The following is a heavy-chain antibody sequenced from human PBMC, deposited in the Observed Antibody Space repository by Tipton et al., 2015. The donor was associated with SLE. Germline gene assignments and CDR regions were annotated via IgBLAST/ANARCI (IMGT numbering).Heavy chain of an antibody. Sequence: SLRLSCAASGFTFSSYWMSWVRQAPGKGLEWVANIKQDGSEKYYVDSVKGRFTISRDNAKNSLYLQMNSLRAEDTAVYYCARAGDYYDSSGYLHFDYWGQGTLVTVSS. CDR1: GFTFSSYW. CDR3: ARAGDYYDSSGYLHFDY. J-gene: IGHJ4*02. V-gene: IGHV3-7*03. D-gene: IGHD3-22*01. CDR2: IKQDGSEK.